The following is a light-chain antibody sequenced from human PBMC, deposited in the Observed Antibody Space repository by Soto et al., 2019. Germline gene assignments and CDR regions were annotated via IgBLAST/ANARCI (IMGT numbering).Light chain of an antibody. Sequence: QSVLTQPPPVSWGPGQRVTISCTGSSSNIGAGYDVHWYQQLPGTAPKLLIYGNSNRPSGVPDRFSGSKSGTSASLAITGLQAEDEADYYCQSYDSSLSGSYVFGTGTKVTVL. CDR3: QSYDSSLSGSYV. V-gene: IGLV1-40*01. J-gene: IGLJ1*01. CDR1: SSNIGAGYD. CDR2: GNS.